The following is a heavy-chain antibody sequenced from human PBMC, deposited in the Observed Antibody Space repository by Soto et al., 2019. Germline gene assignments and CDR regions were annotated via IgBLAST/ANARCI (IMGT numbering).Heavy chain of an antibody. Sequence: GGSLRLSCAASGFTFSSYWMSWVRQAPGKGLEWVANIKQDGSEKYYVDSVKGRFTISRDNAKNSLYLQMNSLRAEDTAVYYCARGKREGSFYNWFDPWGQGTLVTVSS. CDR1: GFTFSSYW. CDR3: ARGKREGSFYNWFDP. CDR2: IKQDGSEK. V-gene: IGHV3-7*03. J-gene: IGHJ5*02.